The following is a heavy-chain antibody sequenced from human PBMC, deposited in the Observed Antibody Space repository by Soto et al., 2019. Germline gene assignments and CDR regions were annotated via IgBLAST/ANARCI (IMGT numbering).Heavy chain of an antibody. J-gene: IGHJ4*02. CDR2: IYPYNRKT. V-gene: IGHV1-18*01. D-gene: IGHD4-17*01. CDR3: ARDQGGDGDSLISPLAGDF. CDR1: GYPFIAYS. Sequence: QVQLVQSGAEVKKPGASVKVSCTASGYPFIAYSITWVRQAPGQRPEWLGWIYPYNRKTRYAEKFQGRVTMTTDTSTTTAYMELKSLRSDDTAVYYCARDQGGDGDSLISPLAGDFWGRGTLVTVSS.